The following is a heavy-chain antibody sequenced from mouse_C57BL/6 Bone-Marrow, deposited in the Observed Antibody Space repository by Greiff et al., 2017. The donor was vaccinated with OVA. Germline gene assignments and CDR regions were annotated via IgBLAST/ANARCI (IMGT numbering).Heavy chain of an antibody. CDR1: GYTFTEYT. D-gene: IGHD1-1*01. Sequence: VQLQQSGAELVKPGASVKLSCKASGYTFTEYTIHWVKQRSGQGLEWIGWFYPGSGSIKYNEKFKDKATLTADKSSSIVYMELSRLTSEDSAVYFCARHARHYYGSSPYYFDYWGQGTTLTVSS. CDR3: ARHARHYYGSSPYYFDY. CDR2: FYPGSGSI. V-gene: IGHV1-62-2*01. J-gene: IGHJ2*01.